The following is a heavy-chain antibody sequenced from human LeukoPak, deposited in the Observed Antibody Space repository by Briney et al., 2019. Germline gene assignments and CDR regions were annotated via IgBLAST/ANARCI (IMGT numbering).Heavy chain of an antibody. CDR2: IYSGGST. CDR1: GFTFSSNY. CDR3: AREDEALDAFDI. Sequence: GGSLRLSCAASGFTFSSNYMSWVRQAPGKGLEWVSVIYSGGSTYYADSVKGRFTISRDNAKNSLYLQMNSLRAEDTAVYYCAREDEALDAFDIWGQGTMVTVSS. J-gene: IGHJ3*02. V-gene: IGHV3-53*01.